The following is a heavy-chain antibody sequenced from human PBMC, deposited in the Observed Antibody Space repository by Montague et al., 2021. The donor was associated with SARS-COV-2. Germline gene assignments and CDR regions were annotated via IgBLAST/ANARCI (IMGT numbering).Heavy chain of an antibody. CDR1: GGSISSSNW. Sequence: SETLSLTCAVSGGSISSSNWWSWVRQPPGKGLEWIGEIYHSGSTXYNPALKSRVTISVDKSKNQFSLKLSSVTAADTAVYYCARLCSSTSCYNPLNYHYYGMDVWGQGTTVTVSS. CDR2: IYHSGST. V-gene: IGHV4-4*02. CDR3: ARLCSSTSCYNPLNYHYYGMDV. D-gene: IGHD2-2*02. J-gene: IGHJ6*02.